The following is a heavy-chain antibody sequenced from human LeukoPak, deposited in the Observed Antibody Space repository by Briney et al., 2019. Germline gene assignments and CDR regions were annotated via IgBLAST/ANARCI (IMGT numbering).Heavy chain of an antibody. CDR2: IIPIFGTA. CDR3: ARGRGSYYYYYMDV. CDR1: GGTFSSYA. Sequence: SVKVSCKASGGTFSSYAISWVRQAPGQGLEWMGGIIPIFGTANYAQKFQGRVTITADKSTSTAYMELSSLRSEDTAVYYCARGRGSYYYYYMDVWGKGTTVTVSS. J-gene: IGHJ6*03. V-gene: IGHV1-69*06. D-gene: IGHD1-1*01.